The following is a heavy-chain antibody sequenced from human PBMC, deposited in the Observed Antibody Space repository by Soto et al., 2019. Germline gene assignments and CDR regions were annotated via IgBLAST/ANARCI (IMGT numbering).Heavy chain of an antibody. J-gene: IGHJ6*03. CDR2: VGTAGDT. CDR3: ARGGDYHYYYMGV. D-gene: IGHD3-10*01. Sequence: GGSLRLSCEVSGFTFSTYDIHWVRQPSGKGLEWVSAVGTAGDTYYADSVKGRFTISRDTAKNSLYLHMNSLRAGDTAVYYCARGGDYHYYYMGVWGKGTTVTVSS. CDR1: GFTFSTYD. V-gene: IGHV3-13*01.